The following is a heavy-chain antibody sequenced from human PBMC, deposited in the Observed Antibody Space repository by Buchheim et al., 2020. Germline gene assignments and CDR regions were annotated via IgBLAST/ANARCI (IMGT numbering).Heavy chain of an antibody. J-gene: IGHJ6*02. CDR1: GGSISSYY. V-gene: IGHV4-59*01. CDR3: ARAVAVAEVFYYGMDV. CDR2: IYYSGST. D-gene: IGHD6-19*01. Sequence: QVQLQESGPGLVKPSETLSLTCTVSGGSISSYYWSWIRQPPGKGLEWIGYIYYSGSTNYNPSLKSRLPISVDTSKNQVYLKLSSVTAADTAVYYCARAVAVAEVFYYGMDVWGQGTT.